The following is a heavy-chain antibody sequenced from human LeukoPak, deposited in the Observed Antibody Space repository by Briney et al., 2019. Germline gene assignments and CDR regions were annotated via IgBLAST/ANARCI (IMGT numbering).Heavy chain of an antibody. V-gene: IGHV1-18*01. CDR2: FSAYNGNT. CDR3: ARDRVVPFADYYYGMDV. J-gene: IGHJ6*02. CDR1: GYTFTSYG. D-gene: IGHD2-2*01. Sequence: ASVKVSCKASGYTFTSYGISWVRQAPGQGLEWMGWFSAYNGNTNYAQKLQGRVTMTTDTSTSTAYMELRSLRSDDTAVYYCARDRVVPFADYYYGMDVWGQGTTVTASS.